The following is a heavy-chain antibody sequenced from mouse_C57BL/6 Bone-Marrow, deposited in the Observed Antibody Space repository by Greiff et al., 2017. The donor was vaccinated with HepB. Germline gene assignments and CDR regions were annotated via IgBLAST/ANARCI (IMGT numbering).Heavy chain of an antibody. J-gene: IGHJ2*01. CDR2: INPSNGGT. Sequence: QVHVKQPGTELVKPGASVKLSCKASGYTFTSYWMHWVKQRPGQGLEWIGNINPSNGGTNYNEKFKSKATLTVDKSSSTAYMQLSSLTSEDSAVYYCARSGYGSSFYYFDYWGQGTTLTVSS. D-gene: IGHD1-1*01. CDR3: ARSGYGSSFYYFDY. V-gene: IGHV1-53*01. CDR1: GYTFTSYW.